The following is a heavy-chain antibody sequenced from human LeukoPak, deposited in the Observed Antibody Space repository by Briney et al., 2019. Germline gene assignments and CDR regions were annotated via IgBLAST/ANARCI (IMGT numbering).Heavy chain of an antibody. V-gene: IGHV3-15*01. CDR2: IKSKSDGGTT. CDR3: TTDPRH. Sequence: PGESLRLSCGASGFKVRDVWMSWVRQAPGRGLEWLGRIKSKSDGGTTDYVAPVKGRFTISRDDSKNTVSLQMNSLKTEDTAVYYCTTDPRHWGQGTLVTVSS. CDR1: GFKVRDVW. J-gene: IGHJ4*02.